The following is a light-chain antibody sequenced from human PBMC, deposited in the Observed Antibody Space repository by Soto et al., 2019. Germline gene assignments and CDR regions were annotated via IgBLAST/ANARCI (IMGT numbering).Light chain of an antibody. CDR1: QSVSSSY. CDR3: QQYNNWPPLT. CDR2: GAS. V-gene: IGKV3-15*01. Sequence: EIVLTQSPGTPSLSPGERATLSCRASQSVSSSYLAWYQQKPGQAPRLLIYGASTRATGIPARFSGSGSGTEFTLTISSLQSEDFAVYYCQQYNNWPPLTFGGGTKVDI. J-gene: IGKJ4*01.